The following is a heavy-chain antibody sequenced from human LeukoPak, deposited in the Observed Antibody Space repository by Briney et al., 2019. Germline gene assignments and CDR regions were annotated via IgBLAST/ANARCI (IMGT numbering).Heavy chain of an antibody. Sequence: GGSLRLSCAASGFTFSSYGMHWVRQAPGKGLEWVAVIWYDGSNKYYADSVKGRFTISRDNSENTLYLQMNSLRAEDTAVYYCAKVSSSWYLRQYYFNYWGQGTLVTVSS. CDR3: AKVSSSWYLRQYYFNY. J-gene: IGHJ4*02. CDR2: IWYDGSNK. CDR1: GFTFSSYG. V-gene: IGHV3-33*06. D-gene: IGHD6-13*01.